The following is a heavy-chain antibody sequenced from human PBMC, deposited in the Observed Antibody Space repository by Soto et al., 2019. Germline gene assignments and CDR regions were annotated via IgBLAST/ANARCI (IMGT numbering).Heavy chain of an antibody. Sequence: QVQLQESGPGLVRPSQILSLNCTVSGGSMTSGGYYWNWIRHPPGMGLEWIGFIHNSGSLYYNPSLRSRILISLDASKNQFSLRLSSGTVADSAVYYCARRGDTLPSFYFGMDVWGQGTTVTVSS. D-gene: IGHD2-21*02. CDR1: GGSMTSGGYY. V-gene: IGHV4-31*03. CDR3: ARRGDTLPSFYFGMDV. J-gene: IGHJ6*02. CDR2: IHNSGSL.